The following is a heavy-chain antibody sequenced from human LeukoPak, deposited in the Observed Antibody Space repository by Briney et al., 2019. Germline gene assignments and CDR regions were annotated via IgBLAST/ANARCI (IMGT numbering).Heavy chain of an antibody. CDR3: AKAKDGFIGYDYLFDF. CDR2: FSYDGSTQ. D-gene: IGHD5-12*01. Sequence: GGSLRLSSAGSGFTFSTYGMRWVRRAPGKGLEWVALFSYDGSTQRYADSVKGRFTISRDNSKNSLYLQMNSLRTEDTAVYYCAKAKDGFIGYDYLFDFRGQGTLVTVSS. CDR1: GFTFSTYG. V-gene: IGHV3-30-3*01. J-gene: IGHJ4*02.